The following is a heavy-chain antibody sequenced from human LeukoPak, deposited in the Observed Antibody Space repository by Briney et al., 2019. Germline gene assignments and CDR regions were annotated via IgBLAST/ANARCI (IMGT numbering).Heavy chain of an antibody. Sequence: GGSLRLSCAASGFTFSSYSMNWVRQAQGKGLEGVSSISSSSSYIYYADSVKGRFTISRDNAKNSLYLQMNSLRAEDTAVYYCARRGYCSSTSCYEYYYYGMDVWGKGTTVTVSS. D-gene: IGHD2-2*01. CDR2: ISSSSSYI. V-gene: IGHV3-21*01. CDR1: GFTFSSYS. J-gene: IGHJ6*04. CDR3: ARRGYCSSTSCYEYYYYGMDV.